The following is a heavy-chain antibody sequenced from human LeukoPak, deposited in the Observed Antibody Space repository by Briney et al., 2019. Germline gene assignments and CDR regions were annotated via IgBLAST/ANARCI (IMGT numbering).Heavy chain of an antibody. Sequence: GGSLRLSCAASGFTVSSNYMGWVRQAPGKGLEWVSVICSGGSTYYADSVKGRFTISRDNSKNTLYLQMNSLRAEDTAVYYCARGAYDFWSGRPTDYWGQGTLVTVSS. V-gene: IGHV3-53*01. D-gene: IGHD3-3*01. CDR1: GFTVSSNY. CDR3: ARGAYDFWSGRPTDY. J-gene: IGHJ4*02. CDR2: ICSGGST.